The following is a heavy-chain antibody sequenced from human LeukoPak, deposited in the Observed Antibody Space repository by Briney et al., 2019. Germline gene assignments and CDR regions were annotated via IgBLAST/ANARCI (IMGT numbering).Heavy chain of an antibody. D-gene: IGHD6-13*01. Sequence: ASVKVSCKASGYTFTSYYMHWVRQAPGQGLKWMGIINPSGGSTSYAQKFQGRVTMTRDTSTSTVYMELSSLRSEDTAVYYCARAIIAAATARGYYYYYYMDVWGKGTTVTVSS. CDR3: ARAIIAAATARGYYYYYYMDV. J-gene: IGHJ6*03. V-gene: IGHV1-46*01. CDR2: INPSGGST. CDR1: GYTFTSYY.